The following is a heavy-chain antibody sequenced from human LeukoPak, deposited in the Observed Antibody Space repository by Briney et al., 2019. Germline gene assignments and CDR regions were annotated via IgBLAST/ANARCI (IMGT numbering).Heavy chain of an antibody. Sequence: GGSLRLSCAASGFTVSSNYMSWVRQAPGKGLEWVSVIYSGGGTYYADSVKGRFTISRDNSKNTLYLQMNSLRAEDTAVYYCARGNRDEGYKYYFDYWGQGTLVTVSS. CDR1: GFTVSSNY. V-gene: IGHV3-53*01. CDR2: IYSGGGT. J-gene: IGHJ4*02. CDR3: ARGNRDEGYKYYFDY. D-gene: IGHD5-18*01.